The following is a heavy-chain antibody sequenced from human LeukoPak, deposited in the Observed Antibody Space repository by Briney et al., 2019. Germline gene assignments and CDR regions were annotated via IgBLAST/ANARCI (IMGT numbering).Heavy chain of an antibody. CDR3: ARPYDSSGYYYVYFDY. D-gene: IGHD3-22*01. CDR2: ISAYNGNT. CDR1: GYTFTSYG. Sequence: GASVKVSCKASGYTFTSYGISWVRQAPGQGLEWIGWISAYNGNTNYAQKLQGRVTMTTDTSTSTAHMELRSLRSDDTAVYYCARPYDSSGYYYVYFDYWGQGTLVTVSS. J-gene: IGHJ4*02. V-gene: IGHV1-18*01.